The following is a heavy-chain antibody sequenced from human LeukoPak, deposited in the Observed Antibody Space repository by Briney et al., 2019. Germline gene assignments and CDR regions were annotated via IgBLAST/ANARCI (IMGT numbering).Heavy chain of an antibody. CDR2: INPNSGGT. D-gene: IGHD3-22*01. CDR1: GYXFTDYY. CDR3: ARASYYYDSSGYPGYYFDY. Sequence: ASVKVSCKASGYXFTDYYMHWVRQAPGQGLEWMGWINPNSGGTNYAQKFQGRVTMTRDRPIRTAYMELSRLRSDDTAVYYCARASYYYDSSGYPGYYFDYWGQGTLVTVSS. V-gene: IGHV1-2*02. J-gene: IGHJ4*02.